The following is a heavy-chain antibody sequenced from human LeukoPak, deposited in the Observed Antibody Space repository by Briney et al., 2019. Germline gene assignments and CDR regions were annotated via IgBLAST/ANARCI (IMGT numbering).Heavy chain of an antibody. Sequence: SSETLSLTCAVSGYSISSGYYWGWIRQPPGKGLEWIGSIYHSGSTYYNPSLKSRVTISVDTSKNQFSLKLSSVTAADTAVYYCARLRILGVVIIQYYFDYWGQGTLVTVSS. CDR3: ARLRILGVVIIQYYFDY. J-gene: IGHJ4*02. CDR2: IYHSGST. CDR1: GYSISSGYY. V-gene: IGHV4-38-2*01. D-gene: IGHD3-3*01.